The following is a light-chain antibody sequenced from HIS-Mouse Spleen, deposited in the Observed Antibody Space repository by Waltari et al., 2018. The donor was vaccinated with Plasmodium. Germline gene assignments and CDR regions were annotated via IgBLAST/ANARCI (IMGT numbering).Light chain of an antibody. CDR3: QQYNNWSFT. CDR2: GAS. CDR1: QSVSSN. V-gene: IGKV3-15*01. Sequence: EIVMTQSPATLSVSPGERATLSCRASQSVSSNLAWYQPKPGQAPRLLIYGASTRDTGIPARFSGSGSGTEFTLTISSLQSEDFAVYYCQQYNNWSFTFGPGTKVDIK. J-gene: IGKJ3*01.